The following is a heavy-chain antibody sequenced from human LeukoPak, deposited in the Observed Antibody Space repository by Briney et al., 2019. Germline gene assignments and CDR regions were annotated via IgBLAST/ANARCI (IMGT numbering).Heavy chain of an antibody. CDR1: GGSICSSSYS. CDR3: ARLRFDFWSGYTHPYFGY. J-gene: IGHJ4*02. V-gene: IGHV4-39*01. Sequence: SETLSLTCTVSGGSICSSSYSWGWIRQPPGKGLEWIGSIYYSGTTYYNPSLKSRVTISVDTSKIQFSLKLSSVAATDTAVYFCARLRFDFWSGYTHPYFGYWGQGTLVTVSS. CDR2: IYYSGTT. D-gene: IGHD3-3*01.